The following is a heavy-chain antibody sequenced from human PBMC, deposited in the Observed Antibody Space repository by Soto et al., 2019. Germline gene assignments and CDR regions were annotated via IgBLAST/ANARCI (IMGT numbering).Heavy chain of an antibody. Sequence: SVKVSCKASGGTFSSYAISWVRQAPGQGLEWMGGIIPIFGTANYAQKFQGRVTITADESTSTAYMELSSLRSEDTAVYYCASSDHYYYDSSGYYLSEYFQHWGQGTLVTVSS. V-gene: IGHV1-69*13. CDR1: GGTFSSYA. J-gene: IGHJ1*01. D-gene: IGHD3-22*01. CDR2: IIPIFGTA. CDR3: ASSDHYYYDSSGYYLSEYFQH.